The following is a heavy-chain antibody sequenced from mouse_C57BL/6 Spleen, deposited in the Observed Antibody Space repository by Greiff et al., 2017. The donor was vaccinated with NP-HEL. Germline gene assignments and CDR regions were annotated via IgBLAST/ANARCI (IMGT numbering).Heavy chain of an antibody. V-gene: IGHV7-3*01. CDR1: GFTFTDYY. Sequence: EVKLMESGGGLVQPGGSLSLSCAASGFTFTDYYMSWVRQPPGKALEWLGFIRNKANGYTTEYSASVKGRFTISSDNSQSILYLQMNALRAEDSATYYCARYMWGLGAMDYWGQGTSVTVSS. CDR2: IRNKANGYTT. CDR3: ARYMWGLGAMDY. D-gene: IGHD2-4*01. J-gene: IGHJ4*01.